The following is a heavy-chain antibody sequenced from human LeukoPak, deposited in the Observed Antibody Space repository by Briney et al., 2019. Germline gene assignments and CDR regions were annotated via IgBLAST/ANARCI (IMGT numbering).Heavy chain of an antibody. J-gene: IGHJ4*02. V-gene: IGHV3-9*01. CDR3: ARDEGGKWELLGREGN. Sequence: GGSLRLSCAASGFTFDDYAMHWVRQAPGKGLEWVSGISWNSGSIGYADSVKGRFTISRDNAKNSLYLQMNSLRAEDTAVYYCARDEGGKWELLGREGNWGQGTQVTVSS. D-gene: IGHD1-26*01. CDR1: GFTFDDYA. CDR2: ISWNSGSI.